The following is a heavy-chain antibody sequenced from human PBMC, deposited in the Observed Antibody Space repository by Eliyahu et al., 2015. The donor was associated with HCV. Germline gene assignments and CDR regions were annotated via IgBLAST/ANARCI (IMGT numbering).Heavy chain of an antibody. V-gene: IGHV4-59*01. Sequence: QVQLQESGPGLVKPSETLSLTCTVSGGSLSLYYWSWIRQPPGKGLEWIAYIYYSGSTNYNPSLKSRVSISVDTSKNQFSLKLSSVTAADTAVYYCASGGGGIAVAGTGGWFDPWGQGTLVTVSS. CDR2: IYYSGST. CDR3: ASGGGGIAVAGTGGWFDP. J-gene: IGHJ5*02. CDR1: GGSLSLYY. D-gene: IGHD6-19*01.